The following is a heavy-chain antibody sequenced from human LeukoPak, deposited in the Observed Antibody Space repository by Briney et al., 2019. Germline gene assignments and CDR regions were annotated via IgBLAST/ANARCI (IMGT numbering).Heavy chain of an antibody. CDR2: ISSSSSYI. V-gene: IGHV3-21*01. D-gene: IGHD1-26*01. CDR3: AREKFEGATPYFDY. CDR1: GFTFSGYS. Sequence: GGSLRLSCAASGFTFSGYSMNWVRQAPGKGLEWVSSISSSSSYIYYADSVKGRFTISRDNAKNSLYLQMNSLRAEDTAVYYCAREKFEGATPYFDYWGQGTLVTVSS. J-gene: IGHJ4*02.